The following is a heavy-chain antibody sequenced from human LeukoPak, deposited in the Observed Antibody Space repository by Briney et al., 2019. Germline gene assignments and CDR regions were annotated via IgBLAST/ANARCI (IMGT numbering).Heavy chain of an antibody. D-gene: IGHD3-3*01. V-gene: IGHV3-48*01. CDR1: GFTFSSYS. CDR2: ISSSSSTI. J-gene: IGHJ4*02. CDR3: AREPYDFWSGYSFLHFDY. Sequence: PGGSLRLSCAASGFTFSSYSMNWVRQAPGKGLEWVSYISSSSSTIYYADSVKGRFTISRDNAKNSLYLQMNSLRAEDTAVYYCAREPYDFWSGYSFLHFDYWGQGTPVTVSS.